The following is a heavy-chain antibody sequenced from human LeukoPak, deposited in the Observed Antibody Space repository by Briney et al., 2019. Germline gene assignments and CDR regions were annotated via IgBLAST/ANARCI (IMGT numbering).Heavy chain of an antibody. CDR3: ATPTSETGTTPGGG. CDR2: ISWNSGSI. Sequence: GGSLRLSCAASGFTFDDYAMHWVRQAPGKGLEWVSGISWNSGSIGYADSVKGRFTISRDNAKNSLYLQMNSLRAEDTAVYYCATPTSETGTTPGGGWGQGTLVTVSS. V-gene: IGHV3-9*01. D-gene: IGHD1-1*01. J-gene: IGHJ4*02. CDR1: GFTFDDYA.